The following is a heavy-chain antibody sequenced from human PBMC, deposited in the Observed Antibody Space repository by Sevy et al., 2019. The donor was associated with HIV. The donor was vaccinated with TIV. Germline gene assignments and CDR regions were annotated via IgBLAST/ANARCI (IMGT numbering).Heavy chain of an antibody. CDR1: GYTFTSYG. CDR3: AGERGRYCSGGSCPNGFDI. Sequence: ASVKVSCKASGYTFTSYGISWVRQAPGQGLEWMGWISAYNGNTNYAQKLQGRVTMTTDTSTGTAYMELRSLRSDETAVYYCAGERGRYCSGGSCPNGFDIWGQGTMVTVSS. D-gene: IGHD2-15*01. V-gene: IGHV1-18*01. CDR2: ISAYNGNT. J-gene: IGHJ3*02.